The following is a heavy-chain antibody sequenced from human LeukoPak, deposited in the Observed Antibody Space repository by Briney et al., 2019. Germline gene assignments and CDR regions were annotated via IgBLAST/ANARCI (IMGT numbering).Heavy chain of an antibody. CDR2: IGGGGGST. CDR3: AKGPRYYHFTFYFDY. D-gene: IGHD3-3*01. V-gene: IGHV3-23*01. Sequence: PGGSLRLSCAASGFTFSSYAMNWLRQPPGRGLEWVPSIGGGGGSTSYADSVKGRFTISRDNSKNTLYLQMNSLRAEDTAVYYCAKGPRYYHFTFYFDYWGHGTLVTVSS. CDR1: GFTFSSYA. J-gene: IGHJ4*01.